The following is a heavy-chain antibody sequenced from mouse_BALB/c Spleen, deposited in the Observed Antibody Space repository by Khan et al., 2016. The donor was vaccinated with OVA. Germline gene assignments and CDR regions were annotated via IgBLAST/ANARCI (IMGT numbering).Heavy chain of an antibody. Sequence: QVQLQQSGAELAKPGASVKMSCKASGYTFTSYWMHWVKQRPGQGLEWIGYINPSPGYTEYNQKFKDKATLTTEKSSSTAYMQLSSLTAEDSAVYYCAASILFYYSMDYWGQGTSVTVSS. CDR2: INPSPGYT. CDR1: GYTFTSYW. CDR3: AASILFYYSMDY. J-gene: IGHJ4*01. V-gene: IGHV1-7*01. D-gene: IGHD6-1*01.